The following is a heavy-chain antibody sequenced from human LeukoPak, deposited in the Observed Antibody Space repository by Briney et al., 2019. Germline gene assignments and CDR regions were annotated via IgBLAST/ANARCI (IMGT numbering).Heavy chain of an antibody. CDR1: GFTFSTYS. CDR3: ARDATMVPLYYYYYMDV. CDR2: INSSSGYI. D-gene: IGHD3-10*01. Sequence: GGSLRLSCAASGFTFSTYSMSWVRQAPGKGLEWVSSINSSSGYIYYADSVKGRFTISRDNAKNSLYLQMNSLRAEDTAVYYCARDATMVPLYYYYYMDVWGKGTTVTVSS. V-gene: IGHV3-21*01. J-gene: IGHJ6*03.